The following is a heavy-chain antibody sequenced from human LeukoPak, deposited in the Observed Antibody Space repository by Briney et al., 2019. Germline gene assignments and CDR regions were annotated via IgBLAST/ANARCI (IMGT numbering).Heavy chain of an antibody. CDR3: AREWEDGYNPYYFDY. CDR2: IYTSGST. V-gene: IGHV4-61*02. D-gene: IGHD5-24*01. Sequence: PSQTLSLTCTVSGGSISSGSYYWSWIRQPAGKGLEWIGRIYTSGSTNYNPSLKSRVTISVDTSKNQFSLKLSSVTAADTAVYYCAREWEDGYNPYYFDYWGQGTLVTVSS. CDR1: GGSISSGSYY. J-gene: IGHJ4*02.